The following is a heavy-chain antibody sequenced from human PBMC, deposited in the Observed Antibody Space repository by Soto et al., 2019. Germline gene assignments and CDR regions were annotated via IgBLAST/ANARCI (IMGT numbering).Heavy chain of an antibody. CDR1: GFTFSSYG. J-gene: IGHJ4*02. CDR2: ISYDGSNK. Sequence: QVQLVESGGGVVQPGRSLRLSCAASGFTFSSYGMHWVRQAPGKGLEWVAVISYDGSNKYYADSVKGRFTISRDNSKNTLYLQMNSLRAEDTAVYYCAKNGYCSGGSCYEPIDYWGQGTLVTVSS. CDR3: AKNGYCSGGSCYEPIDY. V-gene: IGHV3-30*18. D-gene: IGHD2-15*01.